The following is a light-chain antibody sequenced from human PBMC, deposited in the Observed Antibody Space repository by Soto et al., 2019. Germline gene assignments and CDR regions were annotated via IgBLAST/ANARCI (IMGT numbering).Light chain of an antibody. V-gene: IGKV1-5*03. CDR3: LQDHDDSWT. J-gene: IGKJ1*01. CDR1: QSIGSW. CDR2: KAS. Sequence: DIQMTQSPSTLSASVGDRVTITCRASQSIGSWLAWYQQKPGKAPKLLIYKASSLESGVPSRFSGSGSGTEFTLTISSLQPDDFATYYCLQDHDDSWTFGQGTKVDIK.